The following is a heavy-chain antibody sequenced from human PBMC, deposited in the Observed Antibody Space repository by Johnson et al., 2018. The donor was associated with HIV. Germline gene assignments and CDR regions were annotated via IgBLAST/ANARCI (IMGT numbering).Heavy chain of an antibody. Sequence: QVQLVESGGGVVQPGGSLRLSCAASGFTFSSYGMHWVRQAPGKGLEWVAFIRYDGSNKYYADSVKGRFTISRDNSKNTLYLQINSLRTEDTAVYYCARENYRRRDALDVWGQGTVVIVSS. D-gene: IGHD1-7*01. CDR1: GFTFSSYG. CDR2: IRYDGSNK. CDR3: ARENYRRRDALDV. V-gene: IGHV3-30*02. J-gene: IGHJ3*01.